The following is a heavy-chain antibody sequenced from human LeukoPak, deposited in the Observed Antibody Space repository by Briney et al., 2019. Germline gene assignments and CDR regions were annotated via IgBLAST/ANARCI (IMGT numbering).Heavy chain of an antibody. CDR3: ARDPGGIAVAGTSDY. CDR1: GYSISSSYY. CDR2: IYYSGST. D-gene: IGHD6-19*01. J-gene: IGHJ4*02. V-gene: IGHV4-38-2*02. Sequence: PSETLSLTCTVSGYSISSSYYWGWIRQPPGKGLEWIGSIYYSGSTYYNPSLKSRVTISVDTSKNQFSLKLSSVTAADTAVYYCARDPGGIAVAGTSDYWGQGTLVTVSS.